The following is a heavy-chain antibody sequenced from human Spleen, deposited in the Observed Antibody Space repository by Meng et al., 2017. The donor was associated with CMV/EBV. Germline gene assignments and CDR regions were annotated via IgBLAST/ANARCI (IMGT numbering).Heavy chain of an antibody. V-gene: IGHV3-11*01. CDR1: GFTFSDYY. CDR2: IVSSGSSK. Sequence: GGSLRLSCAASGFTFSDYYMYWIRQTPGKGLEWVSHIVSSGSSKDYADSVRGRFTISRDNAKNSLYLQMNSLRAEDTAVYYCTRAYHYDISGFYYGMDVWGQGTTVTVSS. D-gene: IGHD3-22*01. CDR3: TRAYHYDISGFYYGMDV. J-gene: IGHJ6*02.